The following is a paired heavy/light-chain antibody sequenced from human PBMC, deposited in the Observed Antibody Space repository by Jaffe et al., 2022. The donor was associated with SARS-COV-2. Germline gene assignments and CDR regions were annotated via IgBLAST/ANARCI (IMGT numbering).Heavy chain of an antibody. D-gene: IGHD3-10*01. CDR2: ISWNSGSK. Sequence: EVQLVESGGDLVQPGRSLRLSCAASGFTFDDYAMHWVRQAPGKGLEWVSGISWNSGSKAYADSVKGRFTISRDNAKNSLDLQMNSLRTEDTALYYCAKDSGSGSEGLRDAFDIWGQGTKVTVSS. V-gene: IGHV3-9*01. CDR1: GFTFDDYA. J-gene: IGHJ3*02. CDR3: AKDSGSGSEGLRDAFDI.
Light chain of an antibody. CDR3: QQYNSYYT. J-gene: IGKJ2*01. CDR2: KAS. CDR1: QSISSW. V-gene: IGKV1-5*03. Sequence: DIQMTQSPSTLSASVGDRVTITCRASQSISSWLAWYQQKPGKAPKLLIYKASSLESGVPSRFSGSGSGTEFTLTISSLQPDDFAAYYCQQYNSYYTFGQGTKLEIK.